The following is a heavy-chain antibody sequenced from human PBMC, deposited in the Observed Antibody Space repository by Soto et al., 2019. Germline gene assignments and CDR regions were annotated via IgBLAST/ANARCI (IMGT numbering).Heavy chain of an antibody. J-gene: IGHJ2*01. Sequence: QVQLVQSGAEVKKPGASVKVSCTTYGYTFSDYFLHWVRQAPGQGPEWMGFINPKRGGTEYAPKFQGRVTMTRDTSSSTVYLSLSGLTSDDTAIYYCARDSGIPGRYWYFGLWGRGTLVTVSS. CDR2: INPKRGGT. CDR1: GYTFSDYF. V-gene: IGHV1-2*02. D-gene: IGHD2-21*01. CDR3: ARDSGIPGRYWYFGL.